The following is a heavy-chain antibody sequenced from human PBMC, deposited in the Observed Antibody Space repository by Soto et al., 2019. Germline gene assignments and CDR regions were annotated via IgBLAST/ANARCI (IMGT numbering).Heavy chain of an antibody. V-gene: IGHV3-33*06. CDR3: AKDARQLDPYYFDY. J-gene: IGHJ4*02. Sequence: GGSLRLSCAASGFTFSSYGMHWVRQAPGKGLEWVAVIWYDGSNKYYADSVKGQSTNSRDNSKNTLYLQMNSLRAEDTAVYYCAKDARQLDPYYFDYWGQGPWSPSPQ. CDR2: IWYDGSNK. D-gene: IGHD1-1*01. CDR1: GFTFSSYG.